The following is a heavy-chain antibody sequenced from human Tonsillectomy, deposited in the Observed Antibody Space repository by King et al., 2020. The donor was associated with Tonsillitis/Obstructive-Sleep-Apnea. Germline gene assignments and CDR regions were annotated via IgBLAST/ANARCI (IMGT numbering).Heavy chain of an antibody. D-gene: IGHD2-15*01. V-gene: IGHV3-21*01. CDR3: AGYGIAATNYYYYGMDV. Sequence: VQLVESGGGLVKPGGSLRLSCAASGLTFSSYSMNWVRQAPGKGLEWVSSISSSSSYIYYADSVKGRFTISRDNAKNSLYLQMNSLRAEDTAVYYCAGYGIAATNYYYYGMDVWGQGTTVTVSS. CDR1: GLTFSSYS. J-gene: IGHJ6*02. CDR2: ISSSSSYI.